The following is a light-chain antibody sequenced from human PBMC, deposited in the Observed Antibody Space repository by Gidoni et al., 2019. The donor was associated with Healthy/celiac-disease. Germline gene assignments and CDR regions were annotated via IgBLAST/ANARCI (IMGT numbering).Light chain of an antibody. CDR1: QSVLYSSNNKNY. J-gene: IGKJ1*01. CDR3: QQYYSTPWT. CDR2: WAS. V-gene: IGKV4-1*01. Sequence: EIVMIPPPDSLPVSLGERATINCKSSQSVLYSSNNKNYLAWYQQKPGQPPKLLIYWASTRESGVPDRFSGSGSGTDFTLTISSLQAEDVAVYYCQQYYSTPWTFGQGTKVEIK.